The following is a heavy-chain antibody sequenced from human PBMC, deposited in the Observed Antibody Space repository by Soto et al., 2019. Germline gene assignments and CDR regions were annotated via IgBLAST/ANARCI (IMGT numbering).Heavy chain of an antibody. CDR3: AKGSIRTSSYYYGMDV. V-gene: IGHV3-23*01. Sequence: GGSLRLSCAASGFTFSSYAMSWVRQAPGKGLEWVSAISGSGGSTYYADSVKGRFTISRDNSKNTLYLQMNSLRAEDTAVYHCAKGSIRTSSYYYGMDVWGQGTTVTVSS. CDR2: ISGSGGST. D-gene: IGHD3-10*01. J-gene: IGHJ6*02. CDR1: GFTFSSYA.